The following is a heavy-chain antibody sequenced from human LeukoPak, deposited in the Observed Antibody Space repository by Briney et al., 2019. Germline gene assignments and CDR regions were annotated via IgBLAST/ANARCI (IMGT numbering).Heavy chain of an antibody. D-gene: IGHD2-2*01. Sequence: ASVKVSCKASGYTFTSYGISWVRQAPGQGLEWMGWISAYNGNTNYAQKLQGRVTMTTDTSTSTVYMELRSLRSDDTAVYYCARAYCSSTSCYLFDYWGQGTLVTVSS. CDR3: ARAYCSSTSCYLFDY. CDR1: GYTFTSYG. J-gene: IGHJ4*02. CDR2: ISAYNGNT. V-gene: IGHV1-18*01.